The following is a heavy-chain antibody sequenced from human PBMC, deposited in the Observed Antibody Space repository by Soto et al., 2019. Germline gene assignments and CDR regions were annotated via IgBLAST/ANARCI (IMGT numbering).Heavy chain of an antibody. CDR2: INAGNGNR. CDR1: GYTFTSYA. J-gene: IGHJ4*02. Sequence: QVQLVQSGAEVKKPGASVKVSCKASGYTFTSYAMHWVRQAPGQRLEWMGWINAGNGNRKYSKTFQCRVTITRDTSSSTAYMELSSLRSEDTAVYYCARAWYSSSLYNFDYRGQGTLVTVTS. V-gene: IGHV1-3*01. CDR3: ARAWYSSSLYNFDY. D-gene: IGHD6-13*01.